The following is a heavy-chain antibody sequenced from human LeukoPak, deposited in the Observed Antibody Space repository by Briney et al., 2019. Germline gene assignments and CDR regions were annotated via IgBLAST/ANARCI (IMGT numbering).Heavy chain of an antibody. V-gene: IGHV3-30*02. Sequence: GGSLRLSCAASGFTFSSYGMHWVRQAPGKGLEWVAFIRYDGSNKYYADSVKGRFTISRDNSKNTVYVQMNSLRAEDTAVYYCAKEGYSRGYYSYYYMDVWGKGTTVTVSS. CDR1: GFTFSSYG. D-gene: IGHD6-13*01. J-gene: IGHJ6*03. CDR2: IRYDGSNK. CDR3: AKEGYSRGYYSYYYMDV.